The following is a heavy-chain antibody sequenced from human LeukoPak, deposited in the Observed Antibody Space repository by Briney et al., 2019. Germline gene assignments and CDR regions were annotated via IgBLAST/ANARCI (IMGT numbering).Heavy chain of an antibody. D-gene: IGHD6-13*01. CDR3: ARDGGYSINWYLDY. V-gene: IGHV3-21*01. J-gene: IGHJ4*02. CDR1: GFTFSSYS. Sequence: GGSLRLSCAASGFTFSSYSMNWVRQAPGKGLEWVPSISSSSSYIYYADSVKGRFTISRDNAKNSLYLQMNSLRAEDTAVYFCARDGGYSINWYLDYWGQGTLVTVSS. CDR2: ISSSSSYI.